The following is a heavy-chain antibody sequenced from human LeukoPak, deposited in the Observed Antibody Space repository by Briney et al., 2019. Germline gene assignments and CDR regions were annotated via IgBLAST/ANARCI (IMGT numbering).Heavy chain of an antibody. CDR2: ISGSGGVT. V-gene: IGHV3-23*01. CDR1: GFTFSSYG. CDR3: AKVTGYSYGYDYYGMDV. J-gene: IGHJ6*02. D-gene: IGHD5-18*01. Sequence: GGSLRLSCAASGFTFSSYGMSWVRQAPGKGLEWVSEISGSGGVTNYADSVKGRFTISRDNSKSTLYLQMNSLRVEDTAVYYCAKVTGYSYGYDYYGMDVWGQGTTVTVSS.